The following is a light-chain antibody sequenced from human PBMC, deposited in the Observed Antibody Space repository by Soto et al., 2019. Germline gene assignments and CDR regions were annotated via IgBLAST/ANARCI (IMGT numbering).Light chain of an antibody. V-gene: IGKV3-20*01. CDR1: QSVSGSY. J-gene: IGKJ1*01. CDR3: MQYGSSAWT. CDR2: GSS. Sequence: EIVLTQSPGTLSLSPGERATLSCRASQSVSGSYLAWYQQKPGQAPRLLIYGSSSRATGIPDRFSGSGSGTDLNLTLSSLGPEDFAVYSCMQYGSSAWTFGQGTKVEIK.